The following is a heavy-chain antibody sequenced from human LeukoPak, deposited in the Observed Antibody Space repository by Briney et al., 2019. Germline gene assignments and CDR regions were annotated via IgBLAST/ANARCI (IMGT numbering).Heavy chain of an antibody. D-gene: IGHD3-10*01. J-gene: IGHJ4*02. CDR2: ISGSGGST. Sequence: PGGSLRLSCAASGFNFSSYAMSWVRQAPGKGLAWVSAISGSGGSTYYADSVKGRFTISRDNSKNTLYLQMNSLRAEDTAVYYCAKEGLLWFGEAHAYYFDYWGQGTLVTVSS. CDR1: GFNFSSYA. CDR3: AKEGLLWFGEAHAYYFDY. V-gene: IGHV3-23*01.